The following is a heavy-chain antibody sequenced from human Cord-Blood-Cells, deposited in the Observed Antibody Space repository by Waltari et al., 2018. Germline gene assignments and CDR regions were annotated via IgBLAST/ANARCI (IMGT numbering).Heavy chain of an antibody. CDR2: ISYDGSNK. CDR3: AKGGLRFLEWLLYYFDY. Sequence: QMQLVESGGGVVQPGRSLRLPWAGSGFTFSSYGMHWVRQAPGQGLEWVAVISYDGSNKYYADSVKGRFTISRDNSKNTLYLQMNSLRAEDTAVYYCAKGGLRFLEWLLYYFDYWGQGTLVTVSS. V-gene: IGHV3-30*18. D-gene: IGHD3-3*01. CDR1: GFTFSSYG. J-gene: IGHJ4*02.